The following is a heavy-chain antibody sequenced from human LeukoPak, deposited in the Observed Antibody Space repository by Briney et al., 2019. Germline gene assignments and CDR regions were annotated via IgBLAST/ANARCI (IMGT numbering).Heavy chain of an antibody. J-gene: IGHJ4*02. CDR1: GVSVTNSDYY. D-gene: IGHD1-7*01. V-gene: IGHV4-39*07. CDR3: ARGRDWKYLSHFDY. Sequence: SEPLSLPCTVSGVSVTNSDYYWAWIRQPPGKGLEWVGSFFYSVNTYYNPSLKSRVIISGDTSNNQLSLRLSSATAADTAVYYCARGRDWKYLSHFDYWGQGTLITVSA. CDR2: FFYSVNT.